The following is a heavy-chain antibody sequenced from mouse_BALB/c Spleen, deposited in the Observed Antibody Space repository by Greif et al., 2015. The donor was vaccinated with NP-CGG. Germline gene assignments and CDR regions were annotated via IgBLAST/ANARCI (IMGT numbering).Heavy chain of an antibody. D-gene: IGHD2-4*01. Sequence: DVMLVESGGGLVKPGGSLKLSCAASGFTFSSYAMSWVRQTPEKRLEWVASISSGGSTYYPDSVKGRFTISRDNARNILYLQMSSLRSEDAAMYYCARNPFYYDYVAWFAYWGQWTLFTVSA. CDR3: ARNPFYYDYVAWFAY. J-gene: IGHJ3*01. V-gene: IGHV5-6-5*01. CDR1: GFTFSSYA. CDR2: ISSGGST.